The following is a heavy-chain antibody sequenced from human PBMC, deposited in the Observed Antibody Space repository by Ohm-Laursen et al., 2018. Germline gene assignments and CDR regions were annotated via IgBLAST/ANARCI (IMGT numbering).Heavy chain of an antibody. V-gene: IGHV3-7*01. CDR3: ARDYGGDNWFDP. D-gene: IGHD3-10*01. J-gene: IGHJ5*02. Sequence: SLRLSCAAFGFTFSSYWMSWVRQAPGKGLEWVANIKQDGSEKYYVDSVKGRFTISRDNAKNSLYLQMNSLRAEDTAVYYCARDYGGDNWFDPWGQGTLVTVSS. CDR2: IKQDGSEK. CDR1: GFTFSSYW.